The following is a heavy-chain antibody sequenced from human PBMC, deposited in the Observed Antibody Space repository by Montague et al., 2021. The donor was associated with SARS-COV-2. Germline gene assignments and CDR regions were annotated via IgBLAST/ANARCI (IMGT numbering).Heavy chain of an antibody. Sequence: SETLSFTCAVYGGSFSGYYWSWIRQPPGKGLEWIGEINHSGSTNYNPSLKSRVTIPVDTSKNQFSLKLSSVTAADTAVYYCARANGYYFDYWGQGTLVTVSS. CDR1: GGSFSGYY. J-gene: IGHJ4*01. CDR2: INHSGST. D-gene: IGHD2-8*01. V-gene: IGHV4-34*01. CDR3: ARANGYYFDY.